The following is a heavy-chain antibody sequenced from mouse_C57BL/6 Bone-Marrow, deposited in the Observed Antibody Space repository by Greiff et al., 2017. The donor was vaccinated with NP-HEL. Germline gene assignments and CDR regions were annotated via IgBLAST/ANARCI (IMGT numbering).Heavy chain of an antibody. D-gene: IGHD1-1*01. J-gene: IGHJ3*01. CDR3: ARRGYYYGSSLFAY. V-gene: IGHV1-64*01. Sequence: QVQLKQPGAELVKPGASVKLSCKASGYTFTSYWMHWVKQRPGQGLEWIGMIHPNSGSTNYNEKFKSKATLTVDKSSSTAYMQLSSLTSEDSAVYYCARRGYYYGSSLFAYWGQGTLVTVSA. CDR2: IHPNSGST. CDR1: GYTFTSYW.